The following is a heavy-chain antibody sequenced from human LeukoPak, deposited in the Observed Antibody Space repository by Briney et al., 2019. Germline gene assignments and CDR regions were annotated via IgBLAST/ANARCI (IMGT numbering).Heavy chain of an antibody. CDR1: GFTFSSYG. CDR2: ISYDGSNK. Sequence: GRSLRLSCAASGFTFSSYGMHWVRQAPGKGLEWVAVISYDGSNKYYADSVKGRFTISRDNSKNTLYLQMNSLRAEDTAVYYCARDGDSSWYFIAYWGQGTLVTVSS. D-gene: IGHD6-13*01. V-gene: IGHV3-30*03. J-gene: IGHJ4*02. CDR3: ARDGDSSWYFIAY.